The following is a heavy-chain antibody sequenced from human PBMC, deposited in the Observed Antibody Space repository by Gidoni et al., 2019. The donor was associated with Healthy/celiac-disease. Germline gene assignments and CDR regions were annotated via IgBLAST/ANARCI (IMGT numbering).Heavy chain of an antibody. CDR2: MNPNSGNP. CDR3: ARVGWSSRRAGRWFDP. Sequence: TSYDIDWVRQATGQGLEWMGWMNPNSGNPGYAQKFQGRVTMTRNSSISTAYMELSSLRSEDTAGYYCARVGWSSRRAGRWFDPWGQGTLVTVSS. CDR1: TSYD. D-gene: IGHD3-3*01. V-gene: IGHV1-8*01. J-gene: IGHJ5*02.